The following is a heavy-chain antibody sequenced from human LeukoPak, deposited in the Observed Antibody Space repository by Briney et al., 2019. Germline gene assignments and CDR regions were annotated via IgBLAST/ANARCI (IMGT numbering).Heavy chain of an antibody. CDR3: ARGLRFYRGYSYGSGFDY. V-gene: IGHV3-48*01. Sequence: PGGSLRLSCAASAFTFSSYSMNWVRQAPGKGLEWVSYISSSSSTIYYADSVKGRFTISRDNAKNSLYLQMNSLRAEDTAVYYCARGLRFYRGYSYGSGFDYWGQGTLVTVSS. D-gene: IGHD5-18*01. CDR2: ISSSSSTI. J-gene: IGHJ4*02. CDR1: AFTFSSYS.